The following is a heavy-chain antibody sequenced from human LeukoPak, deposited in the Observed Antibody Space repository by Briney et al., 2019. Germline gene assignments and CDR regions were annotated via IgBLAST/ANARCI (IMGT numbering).Heavy chain of an antibody. CDR2: INPNTGGT. Sequence: GASVKVSCKASGYTFTGYYLHWVRQAPGQGLEWVGRINPNTGGTDHAQKFPGWVTMTRDTSISTAYMELSGITSDDTAVDYCAREPMFRDFNWFDPCGQGILVTVSS. D-gene: IGHD3-10*01. CDR3: AREPMFRDFNWFDP. J-gene: IGHJ5*02. CDR1: GYTFTGYY. V-gene: IGHV1-2*04.